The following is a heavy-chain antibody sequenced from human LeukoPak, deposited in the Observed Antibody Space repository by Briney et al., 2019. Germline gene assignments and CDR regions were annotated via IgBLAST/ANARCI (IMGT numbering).Heavy chain of an antibody. CDR3: ARDHPDYLIRDY. J-gene: IGHJ4*02. CDR2: ISAYNGNT. D-gene: IGHD4-11*01. V-gene: IGHV1-18*01. Sequence: ASVKVSCKASGYTFTGYGISWVRQAPGQGLEWMGWISAYNGNTNYAQKLQGRVTMTTDTSTSTAYMELRSLRSDDTAVYYCARDHPDYLIRDYWGQGTLVTVSS. CDR1: GYTFTGYG.